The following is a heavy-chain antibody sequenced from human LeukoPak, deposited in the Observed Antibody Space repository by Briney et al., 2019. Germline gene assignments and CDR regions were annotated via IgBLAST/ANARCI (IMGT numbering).Heavy chain of an antibody. J-gene: IGHJ4*02. CDR3: ARDLSGSYGNY. Sequence: GGSLRLSCAASAFPFSTYTMHWVRQAPGKGLEWVSSISSSSTFKHYADSLKGRFTISRDNARNSLFLQMNSLRAEDTAVYYCARDLSGSYGNYWGQGTLVTVSS. CDR2: ISSSSTFK. CDR1: AFPFSTYT. D-gene: IGHD1-26*01. V-gene: IGHV3-21*06.